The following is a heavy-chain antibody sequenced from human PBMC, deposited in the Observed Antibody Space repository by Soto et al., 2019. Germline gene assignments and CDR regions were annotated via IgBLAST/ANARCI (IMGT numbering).Heavy chain of an antibody. V-gene: IGHV1-18*01. J-gene: IGHJ6*02. CDR2: ISAYNGNT. CDR3: ARDFGGSYLSYGMDV. D-gene: IGHD1-26*01. Sequence: ASVKVSCKASGYTFTSYGISWVRQAPGQGLEWMGWISAYNGNTNYAQKLQGRVTMTTDTSTSTAYMELRSLRSDDTAAYCCARDFGGSYLSYGMDVWGQGTTVTVSS. CDR1: GYTFTSYG.